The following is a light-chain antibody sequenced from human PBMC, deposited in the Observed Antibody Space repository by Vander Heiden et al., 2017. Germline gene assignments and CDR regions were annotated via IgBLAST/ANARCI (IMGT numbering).Light chain of an antibody. J-gene: IGKJ1*01. V-gene: IGKV1-27*01. CDR1: QGISNY. CDR2: AAS. Sequence: DIQMTQSPSSLSASVGDRVTITCRASQGISNYLAWYQQKPGKGPKLLIYAASTLQSGVPSRFSGSGSGTDFTLTISSRQPEDVATYYCQKYDSAPPWTFGQGTKVXIK. CDR3: QKYDSAPPWT.